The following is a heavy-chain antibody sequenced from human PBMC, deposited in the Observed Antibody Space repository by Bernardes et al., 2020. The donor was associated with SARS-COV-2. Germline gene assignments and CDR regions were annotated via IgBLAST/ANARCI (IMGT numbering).Heavy chain of an antibody. Sequence: GSLRLSCAASGFTFSSYGMHWVRQAPGKGLEWVAVISYDGSNKYYADSVKGRFTISRDNSKNTLYLQMNSLRAEDTAVYYCAKALGYSYGYYYYGMDVWGQGTTVTVSS. CDR3: AKALGYSYGYYYYGMDV. D-gene: IGHD5-18*01. CDR2: ISYDGSNK. J-gene: IGHJ6*02. V-gene: IGHV3-30*18. CDR1: GFTFSSYG.